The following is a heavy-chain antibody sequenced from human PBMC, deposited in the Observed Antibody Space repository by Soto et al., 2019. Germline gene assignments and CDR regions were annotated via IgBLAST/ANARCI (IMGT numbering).Heavy chain of an antibody. CDR2: IYYSGST. CDR3: ASSDYGDYALDC. D-gene: IGHD4-17*01. Sequence: SETLALTCTVSGGSISSGGYYWSWIRQHPGKVLEWIGYIYYSGSTYYNPSVKSRVTISVDTSKNQFSLKLSSVTAADTAVYYCASSDYGDYALDCWGQGTLFTLSS. V-gene: IGHV4-31*03. CDR1: GGSISSGGYY. J-gene: IGHJ4*02.